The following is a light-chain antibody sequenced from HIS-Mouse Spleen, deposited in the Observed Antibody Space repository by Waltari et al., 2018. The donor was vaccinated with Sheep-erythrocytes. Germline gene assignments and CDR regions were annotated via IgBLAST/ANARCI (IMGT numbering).Light chain of an antibody. V-gene: IGLV2-11*01. Sequence: QSALTQPRSVSGSPGQSVTISCTGTSSDVGGYNYVSWYQQHPGQAPKLMIYEVSKRPSGSPDRFSGSKSGNTASLTISGLQAEDEADYYCCSYAGSYNHVFATGTKVTVL. CDR3: CSYAGSYNHV. CDR2: EVS. J-gene: IGLJ1*01. CDR1: SSDVGGYNY.